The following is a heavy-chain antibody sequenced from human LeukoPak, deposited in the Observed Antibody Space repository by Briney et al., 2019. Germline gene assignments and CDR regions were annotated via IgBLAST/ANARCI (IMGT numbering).Heavy chain of an antibody. J-gene: IGHJ4*02. D-gene: IGHD3-16*01. Sequence: SETLSLTCTVSGGSISSSSYYWGWIRQPPGKGLELIGSIYYSGSSYYNPSLKSRVTISVDTSKNQFSLKLSSVTAADTAVYYCARLTGGATVFDYWGQGTLVTVSS. V-gene: IGHV4-39*01. CDR1: GGSISSSSYY. CDR3: ARLTGGATVFDY. CDR2: IYYSGSS.